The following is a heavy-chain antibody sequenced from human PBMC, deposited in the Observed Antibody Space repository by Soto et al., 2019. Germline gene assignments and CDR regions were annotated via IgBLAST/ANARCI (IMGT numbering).Heavy chain of an antibody. J-gene: IGHJ6*02. V-gene: IGHV6-1*01. Sequence: SQTLSLTCAISGDSVSSNSAAWNWIRQSPSRGLEWLGRTYYRSKWYNDYAVSVKSRITINPDTSKNQFSPQLNSVTPEDTAVYYCARDFSSSSSWYSYSSYGMDVWGQGTTVTVSS. D-gene: IGHD6-13*01. CDR2: TYYRSKWYN. CDR1: GDSVSSNSAA. CDR3: ARDFSSSSSWYSYSSYGMDV.